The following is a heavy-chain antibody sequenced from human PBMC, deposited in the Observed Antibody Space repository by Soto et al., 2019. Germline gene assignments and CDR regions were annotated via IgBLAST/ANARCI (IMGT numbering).Heavy chain of an antibody. D-gene: IGHD3-10*01. Sequence: PSETLSLTCTVSGGSINSNRYYWAWIRQPPGKGLEWIGSIFYSGGTYYNPSLKGRVAISADPSKNQFSLRLTSVTAADTAVYYCVRQGIGVLHGLVDVWGQGTTVTVSS. CDR1: GGSINSNRYY. CDR2: IFYSGGT. J-gene: IGHJ6*02. V-gene: IGHV4-39*07. CDR3: VRQGIGVLHGLVDV.